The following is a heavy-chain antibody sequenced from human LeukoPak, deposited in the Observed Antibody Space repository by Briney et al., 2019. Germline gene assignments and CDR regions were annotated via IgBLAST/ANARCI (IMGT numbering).Heavy chain of an antibody. J-gene: IGHJ3*02. V-gene: IGHV1-69*13. D-gene: IGHD3-3*01. CDR3: ARGGTTEWLLYPGDAFDI. CDR1: GYTFTSYA. CDR2: IIPIFGTA. Sequence: SVKVYCKASGYTFTSYAMHWVRQAPGQRLEWMGGIIPIFGTANYAQKFQGRVTITADESTSTAYMELSSLRSEDTAVYYCARGGTTEWLLYPGDAFDIRGQGTMVTVSS.